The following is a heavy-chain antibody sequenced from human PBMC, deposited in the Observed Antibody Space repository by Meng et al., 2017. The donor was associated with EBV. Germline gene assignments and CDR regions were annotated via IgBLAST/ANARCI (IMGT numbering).Heavy chain of an antibody. CDR3: ARAEIAAAGRLDY. J-gene: IGHJ4*02. CDR1: LGTFSSYA. D-gene: IGHD6-13*01. Sequence: QGEQLQDGADVKKPGSSVKVSFKASLGTFSSYAISWVRQAPGQGLEWMGGIIPIFGTAIYAQKFQGRVTIPADKSTSTAYMELSSLRSEDTAVYYCARAEIAAAGRLDYWGQGTLVTVSS. CDR2: IIPIFGTA. V-gene: IGHV1-69*06.